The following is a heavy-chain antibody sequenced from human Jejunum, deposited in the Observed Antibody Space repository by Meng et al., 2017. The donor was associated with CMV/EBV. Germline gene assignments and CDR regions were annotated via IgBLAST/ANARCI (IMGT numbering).Heavy chain of an antibody. CDR3: ARGPGASTREGFDY. Sequence: QVTMQERRPGLVNPSATLSLTCPVSGGCVNNYYWSWIRQSAGKGLEWIGRFYSSDTYNYHPSLDSRVTMSLDTSKNQFSLNLRSVTAADTATYYCARGPGASTREGFDYWGLGTLVTVSS. J-gene: IGHJ4*02. V-gene: IGHV4-4*07. CDR2: FYSSDTY. CDR1: GGCVNNYY. D-gene: IGHD1-26*01.